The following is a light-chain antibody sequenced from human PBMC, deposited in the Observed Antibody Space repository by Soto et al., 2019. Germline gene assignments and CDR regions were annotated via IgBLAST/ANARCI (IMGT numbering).Light chain of an antibody. J-gene: IGKJ5*01. CDR1: QTTSPKY. CDR3: QHFGSSPPVI. V-gene: IGKV3-20*01. CDR2: GAS. Sequence: EIALTQSQGTLSLSPGESATLSCRVSQTTSPKYVAWYQQRRGLAPRLLVYGASKRAAGIPDRFRGSGSGSEFSLTISGLEPEDFAVYFCQHFGSSPPVIFGQGTRLEIK.